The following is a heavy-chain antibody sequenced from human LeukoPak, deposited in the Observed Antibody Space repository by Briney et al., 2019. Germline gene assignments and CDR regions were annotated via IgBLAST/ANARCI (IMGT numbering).Heavy chain of an antibody. D-gene: IGHD5-12*01. CDR1: GLTFSTHA. Sequence: GGSLRLSCAASGLTFSTHAMHWVRQAPGKGLDWVAVISYDGSNKYYADSVKGRFTISRDNSENTLYLQMNSLRAEDTAVYYCARVRYSGYDFQPSAEYFHHWGQGTLVTVSS. V-gene: IGHV3-30*04. CDR2: ISYDGSNK. J-gene: IGHJ1*01. CDR3: ARVRYSGYDFQPSAEYFHH.